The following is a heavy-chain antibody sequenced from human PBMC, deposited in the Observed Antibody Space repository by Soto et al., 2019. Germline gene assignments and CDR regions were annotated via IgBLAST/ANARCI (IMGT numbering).Heavy chain of an antibody. CDR2: IYTSGST. Sequence: QVQLQESGPGLVKPSETLSLTCSVSGGSISNYYWIWIRQPAGKGLEWIGRIYTSGSTNHNPSLKSRVTGSVDTSKNKLSLKLSAVTAADTAVYYCARSPGDVVYYHGMDVWGPGTTVTVSS. V-gene: IGHV4-4*07. J-gene: IGHJ6*02. CDR1: GGSISNYY. CDR3: ARSPGDVVYYHGMDV. D-gene: IGHD4-17*01.